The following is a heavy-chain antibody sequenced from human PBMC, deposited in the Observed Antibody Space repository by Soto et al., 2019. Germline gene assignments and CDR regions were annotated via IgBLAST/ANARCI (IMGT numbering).Heavy chain of an antibody. J-gene: IGHJ4*02. CDR3: ASPYYEFWSGPPWGTQKYYVAC. D-gene: IGHD3-3*01. Sequence: QVHLQQWGAGLLKPSETLSLTCAVYGGSFSGYYWSWIRQPPGKGLEWMGDINHSGSTNYNPSLESRITISVDTSKNQCSLKLSAVTAAATAVYYFASPYYEFWSGPPWGTQKYYVACWGQGTLVTVSS. V-gene: IGHV4-34*01. CDR2: INHSGST. CDR1: GGSFSGYY.